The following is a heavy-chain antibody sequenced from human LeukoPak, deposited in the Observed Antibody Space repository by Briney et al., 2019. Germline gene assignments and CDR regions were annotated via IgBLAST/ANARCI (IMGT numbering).Heavy chain of an antibody. Sequence: GGSLRLSCVASGFTFTNYAMSWLRQAPGKGLEWVSAIRGSGDDTYYADSVKGRFTISRDNSKNTVYLQMNSLRADDTAVYYCAHSSGYYGNWGQGTLVTVSS. CDR1: GFTFTNYA. D-gene: IGHD3-22*01. CDR2: IRGSGDDT. J-gene: IGHJ4*02. CDR3: AHSSGYYGN. V-gene: IGHV3-23*01.